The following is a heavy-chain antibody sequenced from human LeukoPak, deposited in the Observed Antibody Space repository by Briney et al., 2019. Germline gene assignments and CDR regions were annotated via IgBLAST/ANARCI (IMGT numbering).Heavy chain of an antibody. CDR2: ISAYNGNT. J-gene: IGHJ5*02. V-gene: IGHV1-18*01. Sequence: VASVKVSCKASGYTFTSYGISWVRQAPGQGLEWMGWISAYNGNTNYAQKLQGRVTMTTDTSTSTAYMELSRLRSDDTAVYYCARENCSSTSCPGRGNNWFDPWGQGTLVTVSS. D-gene: IGHD2-2*01. CDR1: GYTFTSYG. CDR3: ARENCSSTSCPGRGNNWFDP.